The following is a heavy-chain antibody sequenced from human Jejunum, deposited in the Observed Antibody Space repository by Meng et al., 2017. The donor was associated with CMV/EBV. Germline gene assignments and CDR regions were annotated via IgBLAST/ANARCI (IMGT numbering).Heavy chain of an antibody. J-gene: IGHJ4*02. D-gene: IGHD3-22*01. CDR3: ARQQGYFDSPMAYFDS. CDR2: ISFTGNNK. CDR1: FTFTTYA. V-gene: IGHV3-30*10. Sequence: FTFTTYAMGWVRTAPDKGLEFVPIISFTGNNKNYTASFPSPFPLSPDESKNTIYLEMNSLRPEDTAVYYCARQQGYFDSPMAYFDSWGQGTLVTVSS.